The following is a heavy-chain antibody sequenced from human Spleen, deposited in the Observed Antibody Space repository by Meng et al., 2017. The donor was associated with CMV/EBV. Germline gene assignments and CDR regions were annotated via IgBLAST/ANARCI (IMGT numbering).Heavy chain of an antibody. CDR1: GYTFTGYY. CDR2: INPNSGGT. J-gene: IGHJ6*02. V-gene: IGHV1-2*02. CDR3: ARALQYCSSTSCYYYYGMDV. D-gene: IGHD2-2*01. Sequence: ASVKVSCKASGYTFTGYYMHWVRQAPGQGLEWMGWINPNSGGTNYAQKFQGRVIMTRDTSISTAYMELSRLRSDDTAVYYCARALQYCSSTSCYYYYGMDVWGQGTTVTVSS.